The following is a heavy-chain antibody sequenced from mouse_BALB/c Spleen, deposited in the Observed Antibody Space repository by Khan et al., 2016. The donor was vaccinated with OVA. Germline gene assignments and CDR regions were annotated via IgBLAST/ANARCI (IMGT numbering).Heavy chain of an antibody. V-gene: IGHV1-9*01. Sequence: VQLQESGAELMKPGASVKISCKATGYSFRSYWMEWVKQRPGHGLEWIGEILPGTGGTNYNEKFKGKATFTADPSSNTAYMQLSSLTSEDSAVYYCARPYDADYWGQGTTLSVSS. J-gene: IGHJ2*01. CDR2: ILPGTGGT. CDR3: ARPYDADY. D-gene: IGHD2-10*01. CDR1: GYSFRSYW.